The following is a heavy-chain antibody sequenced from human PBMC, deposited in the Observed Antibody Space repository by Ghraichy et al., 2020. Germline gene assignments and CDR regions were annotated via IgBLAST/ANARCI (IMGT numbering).Heavy chain of an antibody. CDR1: GGSFSGYY. Sequence: GSLRLSCAVYGGSFSGYYWSWIRQPPGKGLEWIGEINHSASTNYNPSLKSRVTISVDTSKNQFSLKLSSVTAADTAVYYCAKGEYQLPLIWFDPWGQGTLVTVSS. D-gene: IGHD2-2*01. CDR3: AKGEYQLPLIWFDP. J-gene: IGHJ5*02. CDR2: INHSAST. V-gene: IGHV4-34*01.